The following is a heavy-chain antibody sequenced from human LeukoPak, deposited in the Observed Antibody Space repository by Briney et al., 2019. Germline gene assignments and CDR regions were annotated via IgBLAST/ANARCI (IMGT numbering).Heavy chain of an antibody. J-gene: IGHJ4*02. V-gene: IGHV1-8*01. CDR2: MNPNSGNT. Sequence: ASVKVSCKASGYTFTNYDINWVRQATGQGLEWMGWMNPNSGNTGYAQKFQGRVTMTRNTSISTAYMELSSLRSEDTAVYFCARGSVVEYSYGPGGDFDYWGQGTLVTVSS. CDR1: GYTFTNYD. D-gene: IGHD5-18*01. CDR3: ARGSVVEYSYGPGGDFDY.